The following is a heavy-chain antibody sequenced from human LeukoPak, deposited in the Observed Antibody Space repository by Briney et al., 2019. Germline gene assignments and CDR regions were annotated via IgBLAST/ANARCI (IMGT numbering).Heavy chain of an antibody. CDR3: ARRVIRGLNGWFDP. V-gene: IGHV3-11*01. CDR1: GFTFSDYY. CDR2: ISNSGTAK. J-gene: IGHJ5*02. D-gene: IGHD3/OR15-3a*01. Sequence: GGSLRLSCAASGFTFSDYYMTWIRQAPGKGLEWVSYISNSGTAKYYADSVKGRFTISRDNAKNSLYPQLNSLRADDTAVYYCARRVIRGLNGWFDPWGQGTLVTVSS.